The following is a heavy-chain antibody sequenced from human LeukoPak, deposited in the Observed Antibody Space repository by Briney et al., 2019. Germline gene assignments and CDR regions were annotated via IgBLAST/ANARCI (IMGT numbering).Heavy chain of an antibody. D-gene: IGHD1-26*01. Sequence: GGSLRLSCAASVFTFSSYSMKWVRQAPGKGLEWVSSIGSSSSYIYYADSVKGRFTISRDNAKNSLYLQMNSLRAEDTAVYYCARDREVLPDYWGQGTLVTVSS. CDR2: IGSSSSYI. J-gene: IGHJ4*02. CDR1: VFTFSSYS. CDR3: ARDREVLPDY. V-gene: IGHV3-21*01.